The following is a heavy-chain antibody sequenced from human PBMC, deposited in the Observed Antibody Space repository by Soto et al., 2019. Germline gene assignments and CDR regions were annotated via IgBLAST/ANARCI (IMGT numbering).Heavy chain of an antibody. Sequence: SETLSLTCTVSGGSISSGDYYWSWIRQPPGKGLEWIGYIYYSGSTHYNPSLKSRVTISVDTSKNQFSLKLSSVTAADTAVYYCARAPLIVVVPAATSYYYYGMDVWGQGTTVTVSS. D-gene: IGHD2-2*01. CDR1: GGSISSGDYY. CDR2: IYYSGST. V-gene: IGHV4-30-4*01. J-gene: IGHJ6*02. CDR3: ARAPLIVVVPAATSYYYYGMDV.